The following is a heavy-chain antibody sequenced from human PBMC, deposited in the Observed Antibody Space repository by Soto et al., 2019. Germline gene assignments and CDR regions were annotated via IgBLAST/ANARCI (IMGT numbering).Heavy chain of an antibody. CDR3: ARHLVTYSMFDY. V-gene: IGHV4-39*01. D-gene: IGHD2-21*01. J-gene: IGHJ4*02. Sequence: SETLSLTCTVSGGSISSSSYYWGWVRQPPGKGLEWIGSIYYSGSTYYNPSLKSRVTISVDTSKNQFSLKLSSVTAADTAVYYCARHLVTYSMFDYWGQGTLVTVSS. CDR2: IYYSGST. CDR1: GGSISSSSYY.